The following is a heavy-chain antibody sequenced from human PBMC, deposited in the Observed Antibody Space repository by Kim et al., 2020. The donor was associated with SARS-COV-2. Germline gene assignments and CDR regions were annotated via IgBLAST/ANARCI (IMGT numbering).Heavy chain of an antibody. V-gene: IGHV3-49*04. J-gene: IGHJ6*02. CDR1: GFTFGDYA. D-gene: IGHD2-8*01. CDR3: TRDLPMVYANPKGYYYYYGMDV. CDR2: IRSKAYGGTT. Sequence: GGSLRLSCTASGFTFGDYAMSWVRQAPGKGLEWVGFIRSKAYGGTTEYAASVKGRFTISRDDSKGIAYLQMNSLKTEDTAVYYCTRDLPMVYANPKGYYYYYGMDVWGQGTTVTVSS.